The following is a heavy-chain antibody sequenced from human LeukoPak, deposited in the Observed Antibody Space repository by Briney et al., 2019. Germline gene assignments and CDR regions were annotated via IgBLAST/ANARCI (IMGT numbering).Heavy chain of an antibody. J-gene: IGHJ5*01. CDR3: ARDSRDFGVDS. D-gene: IGHD3-22*01. CDR2: IYPGDSDT. V-gene: IGHV5-51*01. Sequence: GESLMISCKGSGYSFTNYWIGWVRQMPGKGLEWMGIIYPGDSDTRYSPSFRGQVTISVDKFVSTAYLQWSSLKASDTAMYFCARDSRDFGVDSWGQGTLVTVSS. CDR1: GYSFTNYW.